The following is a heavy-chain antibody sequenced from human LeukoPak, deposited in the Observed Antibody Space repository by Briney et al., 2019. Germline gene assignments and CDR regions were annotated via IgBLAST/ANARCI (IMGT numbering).Heavy chain of an antibody. CDR2: IIPILGIA. V-gene: IGHV1-69*04. Sequence: ASVKVSCKASGGTSSSYAISWVRQAPGQGLEWMGRIIPILGIANYAQKFQGRVTITADKSTGTAYVELSSLRSEDTAVYYCATDSSGYYYKTWVRPNDAFDIWGQGTKVTVSS. J-gene: IGHJ3*02. CDR1: GGTSSSYA. D-gene: IGHD3-22*01. CDR3: ATDSSGYYYKTWVRPNDAFDI.